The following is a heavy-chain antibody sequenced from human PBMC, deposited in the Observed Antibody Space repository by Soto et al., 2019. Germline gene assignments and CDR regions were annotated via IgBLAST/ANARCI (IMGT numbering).Heavy chain of an antibody. CDR3: TRDLGGWSPSARGDV. Sequence: GGSLRLSCVASGFTLSDHFIDWVRQAPGKGLEWVGLSKNKANRCTSEYAASVKGRFTMSRDDSENSLYLQLNSLKTEDTAVYYCTRDLGGWSPSARGDVWGQGTTVTVSS. V-gene: IGHV3-72*01. CDR1: GFTLSDHF. CDR2: SKNKANRCTS. D-gene: IGHD6-19*01. J-gene: IGHJ6*02.